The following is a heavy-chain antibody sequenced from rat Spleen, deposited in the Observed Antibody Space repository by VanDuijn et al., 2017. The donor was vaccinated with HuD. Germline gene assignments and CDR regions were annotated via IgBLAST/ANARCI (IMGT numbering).Heavy chain of an antibody. CDR1: GFTFNYYW. CDR2: ITNASGGT. D-gene: IGHD3-8*01. J-gene: IGHJ2*01. V-gene: IGHV5-31*01. Sequence: EVQLVESGGGLVHPGRSLKLSCVTSGFTFNYYWMTWIRQAPGKGLEWVVSITNASGGTHYPDSVKGRFTISRDNAENTVYLQMNSLRSEDTATYYCAKTSPDYWGQGVMVTVSS. CDR3: AKTSPDY.